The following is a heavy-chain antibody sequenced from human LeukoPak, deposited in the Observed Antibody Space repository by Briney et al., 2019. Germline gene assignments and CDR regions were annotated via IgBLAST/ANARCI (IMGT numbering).Heavy chain of an antibody. V-gene: IGHV1-18*01. Sequence: ASVKVSCKASGYTFTSYGISWVRQAPGQGLEWMGWISAYNGNTSYAQKLQGRVTMTTDTSTSTAYMELRSLRSDDTAVYYCARVGSPDWNYDHYFDYWGQGTLVTVSS. CDR1: GYTFTSYG. CDR2: ISAYNGNT. CDR3: ARVGSPDWNYDHYFDY. J-gene: IGHJ4*02. D-gene: IGHD1-7*01.